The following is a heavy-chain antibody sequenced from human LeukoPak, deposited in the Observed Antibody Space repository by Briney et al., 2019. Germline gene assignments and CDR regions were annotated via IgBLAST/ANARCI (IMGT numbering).Heavy chain of an antibody. CDR2: INGGNGNT. J-gene: IGHJ4*02. CDR1: GYIFTSYA. D-gene: IGHD3-16*02. CDR3: ARDGGPLYDYVWGSYRIDY. V-gene: IGHV1-3*01. Sequence: ASVKVSCTASGYIFTSYAIHWVRQVPGQRLEWMGWINGGNGNTKESQKLQGRVTITRDTSVSTVYMELSSLRSEDTAVYYCARDGGPLYDYVWGSYRIDYWGQGTLVTVSS.